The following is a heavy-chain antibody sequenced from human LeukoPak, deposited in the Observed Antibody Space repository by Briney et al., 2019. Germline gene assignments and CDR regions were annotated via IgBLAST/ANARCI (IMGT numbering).Heavy chain of an antibody. CDR3: ASDPPIDCSGGSCYPNWFDP. D-gene: IGHD2-15*01. V-gene: IGHV3-21*01. J-gene: IGHJ5*02. Sequence: GGSLRLSCAASGFTFSSYSMNWVRQAPGKGLEWVSSISSSSSYIYYADSVKGRFTISRDNAKNSLYLQMNSLRAEDTAVYYCASDPPIDCSGGSCYPNWFDPWGQGTLVTVSS. CDR2: ISSSSSYI. CDR1: GFTFSSYS.